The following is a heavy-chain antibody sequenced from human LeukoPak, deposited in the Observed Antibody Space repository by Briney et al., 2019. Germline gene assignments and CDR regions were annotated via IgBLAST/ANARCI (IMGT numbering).Heavy chain of an antibody. CDR2: ISSGSRTI. Sequence: GGSLRLSCAASGLTFSNYSMNWVRQAPGKGLEWVSYISSGSRTIYYADSVKGRFTISRDNAKNSLYLQMNSLRAEDTAVYYCARETYSYDSSGYYYPSGFDYWGQGTLVTVSS. CDR1: GLTFSNYS. V-gene: IGHV3-48*01. J-gene: IGHJ4*02. CDR3: ARETYSYDSSGYYYPSGFDY. D-gene: IGHD3-22*01.